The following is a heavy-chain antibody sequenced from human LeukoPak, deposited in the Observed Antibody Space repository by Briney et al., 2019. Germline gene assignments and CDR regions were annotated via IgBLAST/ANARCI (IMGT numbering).Heavy chain of an antibody. Sequence: SDTLSLNCAVSGGSFRGHSWAWIRQPPGKGLEWIGEINQSGSTNYSPSLKSRVTISIDTSKNQFSLKLSSVTAADAAVYYCARVDDYWGQGTLVTVSS. J-gene: IGHJ4*02. V-gene: IGHV4-34*01. CDR2: INQSGST. CDR1: GGSFRGHS. CDR3: ARVDDY.